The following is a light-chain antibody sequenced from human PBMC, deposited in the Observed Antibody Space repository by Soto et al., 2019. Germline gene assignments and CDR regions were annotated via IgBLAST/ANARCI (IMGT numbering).Light chain of an antibody. CDR1: SSDVGNYNH. J-gene: IGLJ1*01. CDR2: EVS. V-gene: IGLV2-23*02. CDR3: CSYAGSSTFYV. Sequence: QSALTQPASVSGSPGQSITISCTGTSSDVGNYNHVSWYQQYPGKAPKLMIYEVSKRPSGVSNRFSGSKSGNTASLTISGLQAEDEADYYCCSYAGSSTFYVFGTGTKLTVL.